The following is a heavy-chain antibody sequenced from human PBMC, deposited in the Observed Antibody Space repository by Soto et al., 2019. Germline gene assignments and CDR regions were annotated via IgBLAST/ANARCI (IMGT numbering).Heavy chain of an antibody. V-gene: IGHV4-34*01. D-gene: IGHD6-6*01. CDR3: ARERVAARARFDY. CDR1: GGSFSGYY. J-gene: IGHJ4*02. CDR2: INHSGST. Sequence: LATLSLTGAVYGGSFSGYYWSWIRQPPGKGMEWIGEINHSGSTNYNPSLKSRVTISVDTSKNKFSLKLSSVTAADTAVYYCARERVAARARFDYWGQGAMVTVSS.